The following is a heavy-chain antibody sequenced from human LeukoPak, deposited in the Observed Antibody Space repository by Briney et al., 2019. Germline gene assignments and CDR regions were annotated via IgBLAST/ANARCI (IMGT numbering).Heavy chain of an antibody. CDR3: ARRLDYFDISGYHTLDY. CDR1: GYTFTSYG. CDR2: ISAYNGNT. V-gene: IGHV1-18*01. Sequence: ASVKVSCKASGYTFTSYGIRWVRQAPGQGLEWMGWISAYNGNTNYAQKLQGRVTMTTDTSTSTAYMELRSLRSDDTAVYYCARRLDYFDISGYHTLDYWGQGTLVTVSP. J-gene: IGHJ4*02. D-gene: IGHD3-22*01.